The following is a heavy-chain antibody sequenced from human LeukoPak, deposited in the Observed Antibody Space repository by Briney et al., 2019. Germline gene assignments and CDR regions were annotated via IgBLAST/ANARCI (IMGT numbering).Heavy chain of an antibody. CDR3: ARVGGDYDYVWGTYRLDY. CDR2: IKQDGSEK. Sequence: GGSLRLSCAASGFTFISYWMSWVRQAPGKGLEWVANIKQDGSEKYYVDSVKGRFTISRDKAKNSLYLQMNSLRAEDTAVYYCARVGGDYDYVWGTYRLDYWGQGILVTVSS. J-gene: IGHJ4*02. D-gene: IGHD3-16*02. CDR1: GFTFISYW. V-gene: IGHV3-7*01.